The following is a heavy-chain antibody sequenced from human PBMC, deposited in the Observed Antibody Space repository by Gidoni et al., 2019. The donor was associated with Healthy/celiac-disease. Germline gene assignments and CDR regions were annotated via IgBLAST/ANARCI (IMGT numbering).Heavy chain of an antibody. Sequence: QLQLVQCGPEVKKTGTSVKLSCKSSGFTCTSSAVPWVRQARGQRRVWIGWIVVGSGNTKYAQKFQERVTITRDMSTSTAYMELSSLRSEDTAVYYCAASIAAAGTWDDYWGQGTLVTVSS. V-gene: IGHV1-58*01. J-gene: IGHJ4*02. D-gene: IGHD6-13*01. CDR3: AASIAAAGTWDDY. CDR2: IVVGSGNT. CDR1: GFTCTSSA.